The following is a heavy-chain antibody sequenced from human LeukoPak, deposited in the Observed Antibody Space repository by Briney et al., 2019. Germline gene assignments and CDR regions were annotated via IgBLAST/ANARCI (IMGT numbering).Heavy chain of an antibody. CDR2: IYYSGST. CDR1: GGSISSYY. D-gene: IGHD3-22*01. Sequence: PSETLSLTCTVSGGSISSYYWSWIRQPPGKGLEWIGYIYYSGSTNYNPSLKSRVTISVDTSKNQFSLKLSSVTAADTAVYYCARWGLYYYDSSGYFYWGQGTLVTVSS. CDR3: ARWGLYYYDSSGYFY. V-gene: IGHV4-59*01. J-gene: IGHJ4*02.